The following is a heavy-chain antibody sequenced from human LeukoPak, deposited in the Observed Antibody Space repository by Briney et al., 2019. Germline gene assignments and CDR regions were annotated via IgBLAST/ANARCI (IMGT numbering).Heavy chain of an antibody. Sequence: PGGSLTLSCTASGFTFGDYSMSRVRQAPGKGLEWVGFIRSKAYGGTTEYAASVKGRFTISRDDSKSIAYLQMNSLKTEDTAVYYCTSAYYGSGSYYQDYWGQGTLVTVSS. J-gene: IGHJ4*02. V-gene: IGHV3-49*04. CDR3: TSAYYGSGSYYQDY. CDR2: IRSKAYGGTT. D-gene: IGHD3-10*01. CDR1: GFTFGDYS.